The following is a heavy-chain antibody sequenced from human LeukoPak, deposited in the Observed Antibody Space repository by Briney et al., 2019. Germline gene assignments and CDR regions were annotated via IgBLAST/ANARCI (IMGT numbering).Heavy chain of an antibody. J-gene: IGHJ4*02. CDR2: ISYDGSNK. D-gene: IGHD3-10*01. Sequence: GGSLRLSCAASGFTFSSYAMHWVRQAPGKGLEWVAVISYDGSNKYYADSVKGRFTISRDNSKNTLYLQMNSLRAEDTAVYYCARDRGAFDHWGQGTLVTVSS. CDR1: GFTFSSYA. V-gene: IGHV3-30-3*01. CDR3: ARDRGAFDH.